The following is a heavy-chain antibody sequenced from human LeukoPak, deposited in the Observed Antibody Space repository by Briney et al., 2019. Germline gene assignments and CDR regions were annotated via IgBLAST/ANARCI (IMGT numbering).Heavy chain of an antibody. CDR1: GFTFSSYA. CDR2: INAGNGNT. V-gene: IGHV1-3*01. CDR3: ASEGRFLEWLLPFDP. D-gene: IGHD3-3*01. J-gene: IGHJ5*02. Sequence: GGSLRLSCAASGFTFSSYAMHWVRQAPGQRLEWMGWINAGNGNTKYSQKFQGRVTITRDTSASTAYMELSSLRSEDTAVYYCASEGRFLEWLLPFDPWGQGTLVTVSS.